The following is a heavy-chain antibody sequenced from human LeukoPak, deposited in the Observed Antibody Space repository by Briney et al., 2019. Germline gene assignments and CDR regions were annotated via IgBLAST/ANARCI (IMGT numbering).Heavy chain of an antibody. CDR2: ISGSGGST. Sequence: PGGSLRLSCAASGFTFSSYAMSWVRQAPGKGLEWVSAISGSGGSTYYADSVKGRFTISRDNSKNTLYLQMNSLRAEDTAVYYCAKDSVDTAMVRTNYYYYYYMDVWGKGTTVTVSS. D-gene: IGHD5-18*01. V-gene: IGHV3-23*01. J-gene: IGHJ6*03. CDR1: GFTFSSYA. CDR3: AKDSVDTAMVRTNYYYYYYMDV.